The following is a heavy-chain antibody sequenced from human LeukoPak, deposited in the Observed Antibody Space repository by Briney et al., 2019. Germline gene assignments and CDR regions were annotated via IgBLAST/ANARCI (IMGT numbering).Heavy chain of an antibody. D-gene: IGHD6-6*01. CDR1: GYTFTGYY. CDR2: INPNSGNT. J-gene: IGHJ4*02. CDR3: ARGTSVRGNFYSSSSVFDY. V-gene: IGHV1-8*03. Sequence: ASVKVSCKASGYTFTGYYMHWVRQAPGQGLEWMGWINPNSGNTGYAQKFQGRVTITRNTSISTAYMELSSLRSEDTAVYYCARGTSVRGNFYSSSSVFDYWGQGTLVTVSS.